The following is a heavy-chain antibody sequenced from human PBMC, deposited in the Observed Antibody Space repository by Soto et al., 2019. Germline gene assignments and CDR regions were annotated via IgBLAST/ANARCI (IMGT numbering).Heavy chain of an antibody. V-gene: IGHV1-18*01. CDR1: GYTFTSYG. Sequence: ASVKVSCKASGYTFTSYGISWVRQAPGQGLEWMGWISAYNGNTNYAQKLQGRVTMTTDTSTNTAYMELRSLRSDDTAVYYCAREGSSSGRPQPFDYWGQGTLVTVSS. D-gene: IGHD6-19*01. CDR2: ISAYNGNT. CDR3: AREGSSSGRPQPFDY. J-gene: IGHJ4*02.